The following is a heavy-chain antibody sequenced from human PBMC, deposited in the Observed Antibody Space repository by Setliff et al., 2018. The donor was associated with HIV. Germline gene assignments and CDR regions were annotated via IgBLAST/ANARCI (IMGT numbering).Heavy chain of an antibody. J-gene: IGHJ4*02. CDR2: IYYSGST. CDR3: ARGRDFDY. CDR1: GGSISSYY. Sequence: SETLSLTCTVSGGSISSYYWSWIRQPPGKGLEWIGYIYYSGSTNYNPSLKSRVTISVDTSKNQFSLKLSSVTAADTAVYYCARGRDFDYWGQGTLVTVSS. V-gene: IGHV4-59*01.